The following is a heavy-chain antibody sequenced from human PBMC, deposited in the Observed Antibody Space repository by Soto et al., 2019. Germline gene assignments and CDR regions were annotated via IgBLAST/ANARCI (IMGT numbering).Heavy chain of an antibody. J-gene: IGHJ4*02. CDR1: GGSFSGYY. CDR3: ARPTYYYDSSGPPAY. CDR2: INHSGST. Sequence: SETLSLTCAVYGGSFSGYYWSWIRQPPGKGLEWIGEINHSGSTNYNPSLKSRVTISVDTSKNQFSLKLSSVTAEDTAVYYCARPTYYYDSSGPPAYWGQGTLVTVSS. V-gene: IGHV4-34*01. D-gene: IGHD3-22*01.